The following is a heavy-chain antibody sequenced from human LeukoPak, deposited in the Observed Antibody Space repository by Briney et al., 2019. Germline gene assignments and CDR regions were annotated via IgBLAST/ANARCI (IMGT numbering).Heavy chain of an antibody. Sequence: GGSLRLSCAASEFTFSSYWMHWVRQAPGKGLVWVSRINSDGSSTSYADSVKGRFTISRDNAKNTLYLQMNSLRAEDTAVYYCARVGYYAHAFDIWGQGTMVTVSS. CDR3: ARVGYYAHAFDI. J-gene: IGHJ3*02. V-gene: IGHV3-74*01. CDR1: EFTFSSYW. CDR2: INSDGSST. D-gene: IGHD3-10*01.